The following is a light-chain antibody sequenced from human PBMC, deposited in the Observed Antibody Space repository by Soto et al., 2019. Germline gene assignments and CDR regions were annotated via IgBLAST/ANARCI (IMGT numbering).Light chain of an antibody. J-gene: IGKJ3*01. CDR2: AAY. CDR1: QNFSNF. CDR3: QQSYSPPFT. V-gene: IGKV1-39*01. Sequence: DIQMTQSPLSLSASVGDIVTITCRASQNFSNFLTWYQQRPGQAPKLLIFAAYSLRGGVPVRFSGAGSGTLFTLTINSLQPEDFATYYCQQSYSPPFTFGPGTRVDLK.